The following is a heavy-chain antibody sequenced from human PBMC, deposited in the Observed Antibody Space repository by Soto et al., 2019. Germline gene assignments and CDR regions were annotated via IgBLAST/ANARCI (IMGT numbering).Heavy chain of an antibody. CDR2: ISDDGSNK. CDR3: AKLPQYDILTGYLNYFDY. V-gene: IGHV3-30-3*01. J-gene: IGHJ4*02. Sequence: PSETLSLTCTVSGGSISSSNWWTWVRQAPGKGLEWVAVISDDGSNKYYADSVKGRFTISRDNSKNTLYLQMNSLRAEDTAVYYCAKLPQYDILTGYLNYFDYWGQGTLVTVSS. D-gene: IGHD3-9*01. CDR1: GGSISSSN.